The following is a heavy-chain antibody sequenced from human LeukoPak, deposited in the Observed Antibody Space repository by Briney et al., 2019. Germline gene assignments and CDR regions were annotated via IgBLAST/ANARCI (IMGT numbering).Heavy chain of an antibody. J-gene: IGHJ4*02. V-gene: IGHV1-46*01. CDR1: GYTFTSYY. CDR3: ARESPNYDILTGYYMSPFDY. D-gene: IGHD3-9*01. CDR2: INLSGGST. Sequence: ASVKVSCKASGYTFTSYYMHWVRQAPGQGLEWMGIINLSGGSTSYAQKFQGRVTMTRDTSTSTVYMELSSLRSEDTAVYYCARESPNYDILTGYYMSPFDYWGQGTLVTVSS.